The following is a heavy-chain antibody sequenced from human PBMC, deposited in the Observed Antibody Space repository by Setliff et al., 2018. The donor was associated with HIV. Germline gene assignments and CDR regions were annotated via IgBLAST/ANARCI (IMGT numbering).Heavy chain of an antibody. J-gene: IGHJ3*02. CDR3: ARVRLTATRTRGAFDI. D-gene: IGHD3-10*01. CDR1: GGSISSHY. CDR2: IYYSGST. Sequence: KTSETLSLTCAVSGGSISSHYWSWIRQPPGKGLEWIGYIYYSGSTSYNPSLKSRVTISADTSKNHFSLKLNSVSAADTAVYYCARVRLTATRTRGAFDIWGHGTMVTVSS. V-gene: IGHV4-59*11.